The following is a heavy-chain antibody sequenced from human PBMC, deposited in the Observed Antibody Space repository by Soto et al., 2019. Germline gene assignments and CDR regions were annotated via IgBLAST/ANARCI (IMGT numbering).Heavy chain of an antibody. CDR2: IDHSGST. CDR3: VRGLRYSGMDV. J-gene: IGHJ6*02. CDR1: GGSFSAYY. D-gene: IGHD2-15*01. Sequence: QVQLQQWGAGLLKPSETLSLTCAVSGGSFSAYYWTWIRQPPGRGLEWIGEIDHSGSTNYNPSIEGRDTMSIDTAKNRFSLNVTSVTAADTAVYYCVRGLRYSGMDVWGQGTTVTVS. V-gene: IGHV4-34*01.